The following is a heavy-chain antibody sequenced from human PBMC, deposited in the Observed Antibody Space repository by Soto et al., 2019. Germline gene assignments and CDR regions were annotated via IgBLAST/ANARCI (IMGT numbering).Heavy chain of an antibody. V-gene: IGHV3-53*04. D-gene: IGHD3-16*01. CDR3: ARDQATGGGDAFDI. CDR2: IYSGGST. CDR1: GFTVSSNY. Sequence: GGSLRLSCAASGFTVSSNYMSWVRQAPGKGLEWVSVIYSGGSTYYADSVKGRFTISRHNSENTLYLQMNSLRAEDTAVYYCARDQATGGGDAFDIWGQGTMVTVSS. J-gene: IGHJ3*02.